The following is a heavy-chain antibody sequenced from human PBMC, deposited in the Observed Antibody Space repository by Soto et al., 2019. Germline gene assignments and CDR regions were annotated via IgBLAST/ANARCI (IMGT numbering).Heavy chain of an antibody. CDR1: AFTFTNHA. V-gene: IGHV3-23*01. CDR3: ARRAQDGYNSPIDY. Sequence: EVQLLESGGGLVQPGGSLRLSCAASAFTFTNHAMNWVRQSPGKGLEWVSGVSGSGGRTNYADSVKGRFTVSRDNSKNTQYLQMNTLRAKDTAVYYCARRAQDGYNSPIDYWGHGALVTVSS. J-gene: IGHJ4*01. D-gene: IGHD5-18*01. CDR2: VSGSGGRT.